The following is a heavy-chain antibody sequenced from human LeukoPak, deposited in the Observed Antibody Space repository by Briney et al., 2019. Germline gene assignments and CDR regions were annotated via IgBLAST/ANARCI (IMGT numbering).Heavy chain of an antibody. CDR3: AKDMGYGGNSAFDAFDI. Sequence: GGSLRLSCAASGFTFSSYWMHWVRQAPGKGLVWVSRINSAGSSSSYADSVKGRFTISRDNAKNSLYLQMNSLRAEDTALYYCAKDMGYGGNSAFDAFDIWGQGTMVTVSS. CDR2: INSAGSSS. J-gene: IGHJ3*02. CDR1: GFTFSSYW. D-gene: IGHD4-23*01. V-gene: IGHV3-74*01.